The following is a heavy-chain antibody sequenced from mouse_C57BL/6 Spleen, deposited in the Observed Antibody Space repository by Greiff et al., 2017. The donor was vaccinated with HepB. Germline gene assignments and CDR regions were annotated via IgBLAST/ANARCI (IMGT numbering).Heavy chain of an antibody. CDR2: INLNNGGT. CDR1: GYTFTDYN. CDR3: ARSGPYFDY. V-gene: IGHV1-22*01. D-gene: IGHD3-1*01. Sequence: EVQLQQSGPELVKPGASVKMSCKASGYTFTDYNMHWVKQSHGKSLEWIGYINLNNGGTSYNQKFKGKATLTVNKSSSTAYMELRSLTSEDSAVYDCARSGPYFDYWGQGTTLTVSS. J-gene: IGHJ2*01.